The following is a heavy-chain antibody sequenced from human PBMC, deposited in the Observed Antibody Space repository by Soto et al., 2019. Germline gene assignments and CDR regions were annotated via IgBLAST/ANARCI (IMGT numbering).Heavy chain of an antibody. CDR1: GDSESSHGAA. CDR2: TYYRSKWYN. V-gene: IGHV6-1*01. Sequence: LHAVTLTWAIWGDSESSHGAASTCNRQSPSRGLEWLGRTYYRSKWYNDYAVSVKSRITINPDTSKNQFSLQLNAVTPDDTAVYYCAKWGLPTYGMDVWGQGTTVTSP. CDR3: AKWGLPTYGMDV. J-gene: IGHJ6*02. D-gene: IGHD1-26*01.